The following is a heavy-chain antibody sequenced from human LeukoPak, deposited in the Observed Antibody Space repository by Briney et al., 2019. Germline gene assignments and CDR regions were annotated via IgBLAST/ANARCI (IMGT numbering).Heavy chain of an antibody. CDR2: ISSERSNEGTVI. CDR3: AGGPQYTGSYPY. D-gene: IGHD2-8*02. CDR1: GFTYSDYE. V-gene: IGHV3-48*03. Sequence: GGSLRLSCAGSGFTYSDYEMAWVRQAPGTGLEWIAYISSERSNEGTVIKYADSVKDRFTISRDDAKRSVYLQMNRLSAEDTAVYFCAGGPQYTGSYPYWGQGTLVTVSS. J-gene: IGHJ4*02.